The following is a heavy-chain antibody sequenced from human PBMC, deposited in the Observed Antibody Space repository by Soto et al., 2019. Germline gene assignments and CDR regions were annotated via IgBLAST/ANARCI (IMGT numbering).Heavy chain of an antibody. J-gene: IGHJ5*02. V-gene: IGHV1-18*01. CDR1: GYTFINHG. CDR3: GRTFSGGFADASVS. CDR2: INTYNGKS. D-gene: IGHD2-15*01. Sequence: QVQLVQSGAEVKMPGASVKVSCKASGYTFINHGINWVRQAPGHGLEWMGWINTYNGKSNYAQKLQGRVTMTTDTSTSTAYMELRSLRSDDTAVYYCGRTFSGGFADASVSWGQGTLVTVSS.